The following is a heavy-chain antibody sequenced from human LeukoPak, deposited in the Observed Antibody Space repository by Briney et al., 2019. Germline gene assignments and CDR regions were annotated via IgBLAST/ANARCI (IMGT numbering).Heavy chain of an antibody. CDR3: AKDLTQKTYEGSPGLDV. CDR2: IRHDGSNK. Sequence: GSLRLSCAASGFTFSSYGMHWVRQAPGKGLESVEFIRHDGSNKFHADSVKGRFTISRDNSKNTVYLQMNSLRAEDTAVYYCAKDLTQKTYEGSPGLDVWGKGTTVTVSS. CDR1: GFTFSSYG. D-gene: IGHD3-22*01. J-gene: IGHJ6*04. V-gene: IGHV3-30*02.